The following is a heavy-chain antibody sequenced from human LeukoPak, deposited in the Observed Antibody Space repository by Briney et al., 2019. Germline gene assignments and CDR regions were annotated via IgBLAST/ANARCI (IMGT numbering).Heavy chain of an antibody. CDR2: ISGSGTST. D-gene: IGHD2-15*01. CDR3: AKAVASTKYYFDY. Sequence: GGSLRLSCAASGFTFSSYAMSWVRQAPGKGLEWVSAISGSGTSTYYADSVKGRFTISKDNSRNTLYLQMNSLRAEDTAVYYCAKAVASTKYYFDYWGQGTLVTVSS. V-gene: IGHV3-23*01. CDR1: GFTFSSYA. J-gene: IGHJ4*02.